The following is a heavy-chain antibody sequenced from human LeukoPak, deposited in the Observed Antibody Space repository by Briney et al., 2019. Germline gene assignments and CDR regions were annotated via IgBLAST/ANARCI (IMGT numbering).Heavy chain of an antibody. D-gene: IGHD2-21*02. Sequence: GGSLRHSCAASGFTFSSYAMHWVRQAPGKGLEYVSAISSNGGSTYYANSVKGRFTISRDNSKNTLYLQMGGLRAEDMAVYYSAGGVVTAIRGYYYYGLDVWGQGTTVTVSS. J-gene: IGHJ6*02. V-gene: IGHV3-64*01. CDR1: GFTFSSYA. CDR3: AGGVVTAIRGYYYYGLDV. CDR2: ISSNGGST.